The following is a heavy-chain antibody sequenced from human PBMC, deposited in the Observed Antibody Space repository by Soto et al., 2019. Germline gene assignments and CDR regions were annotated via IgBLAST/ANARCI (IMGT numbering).Heavy chain of an antibody. J-gene: IGHJ4*02. Sequence: QVQLMQSGAEVKKPGASVKVSCKASGDTFTDYYIHWVRQAPGQGLEWMGTVNPSGGHTTYAQHFLGRVTMTRDTSTSTRYMELTSLTSEDTAVYYCARGGHAVVVTAALDYWGQGTLVTVSS. D-gene: IGHD2-21*02. V-gene: IGHV1-46*01. CDR2: VNPSGGHT. CDR3: ARGGHAVVVTAALDY. CDR1: GDTFTDYY.